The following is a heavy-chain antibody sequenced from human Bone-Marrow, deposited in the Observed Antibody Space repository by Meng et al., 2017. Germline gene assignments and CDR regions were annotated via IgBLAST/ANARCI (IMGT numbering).Heavy chain of an antibody. V-gene: IGHV1-2*06. CDR3: ARVLTMVRGDFDI. CDR1: GYTFTGYY. J-gene: IGHJ3*02. Sequence: ASVKVSCKASGYTFTGYYMHWVRQAPGQGLEWMGRINPNSGGTNYAQKFQGRVTMTRDTSISTAYMELSRLRSEDTAVYYCARVLTMVRGDFDIWGQGTMVTVSS. D-gene: IGHD3-10*01. CDR2: INPNSGGT.